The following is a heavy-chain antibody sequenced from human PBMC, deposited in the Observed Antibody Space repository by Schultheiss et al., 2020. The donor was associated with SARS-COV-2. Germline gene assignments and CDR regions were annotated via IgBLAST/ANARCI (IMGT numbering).Heavy chain of an antibody. CDR3: ARAGWFGELQHDY. Sequence: SETLSLTCTVSGGPIDSYYWSWIRQSPGKELEWIGYIYYNGNTNYNPSFKSRVTISVDTSKNQFSLKLNSVTAADTAVYYCARAGWFGELQHDYWGQGALVTVSS. CDR1: GGPIDSYY. V-gene: IGHV4-59*01. J-gene: IGHJ4*02. CDR2: IYYNGNT. D-gene: IGHD3-10*01.